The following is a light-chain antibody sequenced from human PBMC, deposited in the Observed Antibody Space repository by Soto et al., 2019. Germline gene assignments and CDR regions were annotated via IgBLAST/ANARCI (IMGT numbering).Light chain of an antibody. CDR2: EVS. CDR3: SSYTTSSTYV. J-gene: IGLJ1*01. CDR1: SSDVGPYNY. Sequence: HSALAQPASVSGSPGQSITISCTGTSSDVGPYNYVSWYQQHPGKAPKVMIYEVSNRPSGVSNRFSGSKSGNTASLTISGLQAEDEADYYCSSYTTSSTYVFG. V-gene: IGLV2-14*01.